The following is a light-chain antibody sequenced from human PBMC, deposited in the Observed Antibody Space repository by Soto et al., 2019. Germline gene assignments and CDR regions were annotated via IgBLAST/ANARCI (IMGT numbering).Light chain of an antibody. V-gene: IGLV2-8*01. Sequence: QSALTQPPSASGSPGQSVTISCTGTSSDVGGYKYVSWYQQHPGKAPKLIIYEVSNRPSGVADRFSGSKSGNTASLTVSGLQAEDEADYFCTSYAGSNKLVFGGGTKL. CDR1: SSDVGGYKY. J-gene: IGLJ2*01. CDR3: TSYAGSNKLV. CDR2: EVS.